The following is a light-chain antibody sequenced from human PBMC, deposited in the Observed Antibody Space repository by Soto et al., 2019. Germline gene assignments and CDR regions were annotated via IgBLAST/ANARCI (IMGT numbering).Light chain of an antibody. CDR1: QSVSSY. Sequence: EIVLTQSPATLSLSPGERATLSCRASQSVSSYLAWYQQKPGQAPRLLIYDASNRATCIPARFSGSGSGTDFTLTISSLEPEDFAVYYCQQRSNWPPGGTFGPGTKVYIK. CDR2: DAS. CDR3: QQRSNWPPGGT. J-gene: IGKJ3*01. V-gene: IGKV3-11*01.